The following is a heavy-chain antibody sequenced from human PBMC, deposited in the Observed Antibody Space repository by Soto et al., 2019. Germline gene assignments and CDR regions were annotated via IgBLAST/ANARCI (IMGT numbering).Heavy chain of an antibody. Sequence: PSETPSLTCGLYGASFSRYYWSSIRQPPGKGLEWIGEINHSGSTNYNPSLKSRVTISVDTSKNQFSLKLSSVTAADTAVYYCARVKFWFAYYFDYWGQGTLVTVSS. D-gene: IGHD3-10*01. CDR3: ARVKFWFAYYFDY. J-gene: IGHJ4*02. CDR2: INHSGST. CDR1: GASFSRYY. V-gene: IGHV4-34*01.